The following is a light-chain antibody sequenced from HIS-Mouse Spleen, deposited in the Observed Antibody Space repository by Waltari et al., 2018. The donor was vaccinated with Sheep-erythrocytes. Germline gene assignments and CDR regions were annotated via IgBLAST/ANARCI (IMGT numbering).Light chain of an antibody. Sequence: EIVLTQSPGTLSLSPGERATLSCRASQSVSSSYLAWYQQKPGQAPRPLTYGASSGATGIPDRFSGSGSGTDFTLNISRLEPEDFAVYYCQQYGSSPPITFGQGTRLEIK. V-gene: IGKV3-20*01. J-gene: IGKJ5*01. CDR1: QSVSSSY. CDR2: GAS. CDR3: QQYGSSPPIT.